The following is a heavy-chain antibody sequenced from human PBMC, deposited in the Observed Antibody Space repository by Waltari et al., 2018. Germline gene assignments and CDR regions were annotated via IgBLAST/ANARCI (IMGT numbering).Heavy chain of an antibody. CDR1: GGSCSSCF. CDR3: ARGRQDAWELHGS. J-gene: IGHJ5*02. V-gene: IGHV4-34*01. D-gene: IGHD3-16*01. CDR2: IDHTGST. Sequence: QVQLQQWGAGLLKPSETLSLTCAVYGGSCSSCFWSWTRQPPGKGLEWIGEIDHTGSTNYNPSFKSRVAMSVGTSKTQFSLRLNSVTAADTAVYYCARGRQDAWELHGSWGQGTLVIVSS.